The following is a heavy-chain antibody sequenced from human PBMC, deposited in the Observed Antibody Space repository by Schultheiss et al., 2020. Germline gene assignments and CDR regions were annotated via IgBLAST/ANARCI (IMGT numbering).Heavy chain of an antibody. Sequence: GGSLRLSCAASGFTFSSYWMSWVRQAPGKGLEWVSSIGSSSSYIYYSDSVRGRFTISRDDAKKSLYLQMNSLRAEDTAVYYCVREFRINNVRQAYAMWGQGTTVTVSS. CDR3: VREFRINNVRQAYAM. V-gene: IGHV3-21*01. J-gene: IGHJ6*02. CDR2: IGSSSSYI. CDR1: GFTFSSYW. D-gene: IGHD2-8*01.